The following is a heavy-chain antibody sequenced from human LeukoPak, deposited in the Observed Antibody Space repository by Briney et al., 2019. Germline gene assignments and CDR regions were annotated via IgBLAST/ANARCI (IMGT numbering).Heavy chain of an antibody. CDR2: ISGSGGSA. D-gene: IGHD1-20*01. CDR3: AKGWARYNWNAFDY. Sequence: PGGSLRLSCAASGFTFSSYAMSWVRQAPGKGLEWVSAISGSGGSAYYADSVKGRFTISRDNSKNTLYLQMNSLRAEDTAVYYCAKGWARYNWNAFDYWGQGTLVTVSS. CDR1: GFTFSSYA. J-gene: IGHJ4*02. V-gene: IGHV3-23*01.